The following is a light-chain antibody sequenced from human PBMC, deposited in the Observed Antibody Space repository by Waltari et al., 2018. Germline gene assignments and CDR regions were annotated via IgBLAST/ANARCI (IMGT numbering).Light chain of an antibody. CDR2: WAS. CDR3: QQYYSSPPT. Sequence: DIVMTQSPDSLAVSLGERATINCKSTQSVLYSSNNKNYLTWYQQKPGQPPKLLIYWASTRESGVPDRFSGSWSGTEFTLTISSLQAEDVAVYYCQQYYSSPPTFGQGTKVEIK. J-gene: IGKJ1*01. CDR1: QSVLYSSNNKNY. V-gene: IGKV4-1*01.